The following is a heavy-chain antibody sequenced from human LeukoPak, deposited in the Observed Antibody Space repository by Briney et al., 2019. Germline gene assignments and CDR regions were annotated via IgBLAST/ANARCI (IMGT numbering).Heavy chain of an antibody. J-gene: IGHJ4*02. CDR3: ARYTRRYPFDY. CDR1: GFTFSNYW. Sequence: PGGSLRLSCAASGFTFSNYWMSWVRQAPGKGLEWVANIKEDGSEKYYVDSVRGRFTISRDNAKNSLSLQMNSLRAEDTAVYYCARYTRRYPFDYWGQGTLVTVSS. D-gene: IGHD2-2*02. CDR2: IKEDGSEK. V-gene: IGHV3-7*04.